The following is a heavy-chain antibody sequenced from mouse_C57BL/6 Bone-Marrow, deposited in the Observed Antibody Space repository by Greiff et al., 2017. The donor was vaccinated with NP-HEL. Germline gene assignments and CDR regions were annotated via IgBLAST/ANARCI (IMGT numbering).Heavy chain of an antibody. CDR1: GFNIKDYY. V-gene: IGHV14-1*01. CDR3: TTRYYGSSDYYAMDY. Sequence: VQLQQSGAELVRPGASVPLSCTASGFNIKDYYMHWVKQRPEQGLEWIGRIDPEDGDTEYAPKFQGKATMTADTSSNTAYLQLSSLTSEDTAVYYCTTRYYGSSDYYAMDYWGQGTSVTVSS. CDR2: IDPEDGDT. D-gene: IGHD1-1*01. J-gene: IGHJ4*01.